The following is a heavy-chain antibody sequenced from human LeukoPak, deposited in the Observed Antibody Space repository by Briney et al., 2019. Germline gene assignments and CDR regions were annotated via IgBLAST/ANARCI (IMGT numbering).Heavy chain of an antibody. V-gene: IGHV1-3*01. D-gene: IGHD3-10*01. CDR1: GYTFTSYA. CDR3: ARAMVRGVYNWFDP. J-gene: IGHJ5*02. Sequence: ASVKVSCKASGYTFTSYAMHWVRQAPGQRLEWMGWINAGNGNTKYSQKFQGRVTITRDTSASRAYMELSSLRSEDTAVYYCARAMVRGVYNWFDPWGQGTLVTVSS. CDR2: INAGNGNT.